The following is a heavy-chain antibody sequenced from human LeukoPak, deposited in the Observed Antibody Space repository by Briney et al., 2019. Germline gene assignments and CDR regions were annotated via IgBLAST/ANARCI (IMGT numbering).Heavy chain of an antibody. V-gene: IGHV3-23*01. CDR2: ITSTT. D-gene: IGHD2-15*01. Sequence: GGSLRLSCSASGFTLSAYGMNWVRQAPGKGLEWVPAITSTTFYADSVKGRFAISRDNSKNTLYLQINSLRAEDTAIYYCAKYCTGGSCYRGLDVWGQGTTVTVSS. CDR3: AKYCTGGSCYRGLDV. CDR1: GFTLSAYG. J-gene: IGHJ6*02.